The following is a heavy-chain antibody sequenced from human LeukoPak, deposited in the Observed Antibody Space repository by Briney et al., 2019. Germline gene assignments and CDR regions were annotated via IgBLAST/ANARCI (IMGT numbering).Heavy chain of an antibody. CDR3: ARDGEMATIENYFDY. D-gene: IGHD5-24*01. Sequence: SETLSLTCTVSGYSIISDYYWGWVRQPPGKGLEWIGSIYYSGTTHYNPSLKRRVTISVDTSKNQFSLKLSSVTAADTAVYYRARDGEMATIENYFDYWGQGTLVTVSS. J-gene: IGHJ4*02. CDR1: GYSIISDYY. V-gene: IGHV4-38-2*02. CDR2: IYYSGTT.